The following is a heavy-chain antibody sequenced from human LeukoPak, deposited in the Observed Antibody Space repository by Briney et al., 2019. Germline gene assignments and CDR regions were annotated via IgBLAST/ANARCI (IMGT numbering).Heavy chain of an antibody. Sequence: ASVKVSCKASGYTFTSYGISWVRQAPGQGLEWMGWISAYNGNTNYAQKLQGRVTMTTDTSTSTAHMELRSLRSDDTAVYYYARVMITFGGVSRDYYYGMDVWGQGTTVTVSS. CDR3: ARVMITFGGVSRDYYYGMDV. CDR1: GYTFTSYG. V-gene: IGHV1-18*01. D-gene: IGHD3-16*01. J-gene: IGHJ6*02. CDR2: ISAYNGNT.